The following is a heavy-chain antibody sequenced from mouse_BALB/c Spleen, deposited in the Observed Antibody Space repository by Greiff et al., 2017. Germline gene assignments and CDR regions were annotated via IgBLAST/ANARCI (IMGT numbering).Heavy chain of an antibody. D-gene: IGHD1-1*01. CDR3: TREFYYGSSYYFDY. CDR2: IYPGSGST. V-gene: IGHV1S22*01. CDR1: GYTFTSYW. Sequence: LQQPGSELVRPGASVKLSCKASGYTFTSYWMHWVKQRPGQGLEWIGNIYPGSGSTNYDEKFKSKATLTVDTSSSTAYMQLSSLTSEDSAVYYCTREFYYGSSYYFDYWGQGTTLTVSS. J-gene: IGHJ2*01.